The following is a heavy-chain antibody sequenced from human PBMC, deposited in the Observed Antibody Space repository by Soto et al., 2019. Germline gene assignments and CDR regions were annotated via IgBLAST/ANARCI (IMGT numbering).Heavy chain of an antibody. CDR1: GGSISSYY. D-gene: IGHD6-13*01. CDR3: ARALSSAAGLYFDF. CDR2: IHTTDGT. V-gene: IGHV4-4*07. Sequence: SETLSLTCTVSGGSISSYYWSWIRQPAGKGMEWIGRIHTTDGTNYNPSLKSRVTMSIDTSNHQFSLKLSSLTAADTAVYYCARALSSAAGLYFDFWGQGTLVTVSS. J-gene: IGHJ4*02.